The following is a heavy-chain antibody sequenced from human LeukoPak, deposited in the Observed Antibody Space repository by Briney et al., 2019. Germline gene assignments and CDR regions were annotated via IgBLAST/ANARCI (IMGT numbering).Heavy chain of an antibody. J-gene: IGHJ4*02. Sequence: GGSLRLSCAASGFTVSSNYMSWVRQAPGKGLEWVSVIYSGGSTYYADSVKGRFTVSRDNSKNTLYLQMNSLRAEDTAVYYCAREIYSSGWYGGVGFDYWGQGTLVTVSS. CDR3: AREIYSSGWYGGVGFDY. CDR2: IYSGGST. V-gene: IGHV3-66*01. CDR1: GFTVSSNY. D-gene: IGHD6-19*01.